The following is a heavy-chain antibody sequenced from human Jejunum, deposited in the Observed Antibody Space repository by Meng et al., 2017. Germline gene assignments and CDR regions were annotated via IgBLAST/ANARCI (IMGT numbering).Heavy chain of an antibody. CDR1: GFSLSTSGVG. Sequence: QITLKESGPSRVKPTQTLSLTCTFSGFSLSTSGVGVGGIRQSTGKALEWLAVIYWDNDKRYSPSLKNRLTIDKDTSKNEVVLTMTNMDPMDTATYYCAHRRISGSPWDGGDFDYWGQGTLVTVSS. J-gene: IGHJ4*02. CDR2: IYWDNDK. D-gene: IGHD2-15*01. CDR3: AHRRISGSPWDGGDFDY. V-gene: IGHV2-5*02.